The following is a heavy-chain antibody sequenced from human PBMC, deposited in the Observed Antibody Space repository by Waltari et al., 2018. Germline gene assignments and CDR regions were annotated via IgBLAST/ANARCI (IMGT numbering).Heavy chain of an antibody. CDR2: IYHSGST. V-gene: IGHV4-38-2*01. CDR1: GSPIRISNY. J-gene: IGHJ4*02. Sequence: QVQLQESGPGLVKPSETLSLTSAVSGSPIRISNYWGWIRPPPGKGLGWIGGIYHSGSTYYNPSLKSRVTISVDTSKNQFSLNLSSLSAADTAVYYCARHGAVAGWGDYWGQGTLVTVSS. CDR3: ARHGAVAGWGDY. D-gene: IGHD6-19*01.